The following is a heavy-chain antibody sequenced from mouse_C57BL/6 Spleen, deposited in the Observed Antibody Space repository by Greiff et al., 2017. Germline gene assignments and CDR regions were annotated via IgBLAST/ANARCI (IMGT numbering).Heavy chain of an antibody. CDR3: ARDNGYDTGWFAY. Sequence: EVKLQESEGGLVQPGSSMKLSCTASGFTFSDYYMAWVRQVPEKGLEWVANINYDGSSTYYLDSLKSRFIISRDNAKNILYLQMSSLKSEDTATYYCARDNGYDTGWFAYWGQGTLVTVSA. J-gene: IGHJ3*01. V-gene: IGHV5-16*01. CDR2: INYDGSST. CDR1: GFTFSDYY. D-gene: IGHD2-2*01.